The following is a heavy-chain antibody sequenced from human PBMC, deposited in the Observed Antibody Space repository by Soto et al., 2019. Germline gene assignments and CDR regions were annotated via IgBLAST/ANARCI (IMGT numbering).Heavy chain of an antibody. CDR3: AACSSWYRGAFDI. Sequence: QMQLVESGGGVVQPGRSLRLSCAASEFTFSSYGMHWVRQAPGKGLEWVAVISYDGSNKYYADSVKGRFTISRDNSKNTLYLQMNSLRAEDTAVYYCAACSSWYRGAFDIWGQGTMVTVSS. CDR1: EFTFSSYG. D-gene: IGHD6-13*01. J-gene: IGHJ3*02. CDR2: ISYDGSNK. V-gene: IGHV3-30*03.